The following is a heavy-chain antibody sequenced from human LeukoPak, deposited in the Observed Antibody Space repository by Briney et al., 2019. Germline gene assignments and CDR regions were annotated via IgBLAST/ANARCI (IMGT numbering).Heavy chain of an antibody. CDR3: ARTYSGWRDWFDP. CDR2: INAYNGDT. V-gene: IGHV1-18*01. CDR1: NYTFTSYG. Sequence: ASVKVSCKASNYTFTSYGISWVRQAPGQGLEWMAWINAYNGDTNYAQKLQGRVTLTTETSTSTAYMELRSLRSDDTAVYYCARTYSGWRDWFDPWGQGTLVTVSS. D-gene: IGHD6-19*01. J-gene: IGHJ5*02.